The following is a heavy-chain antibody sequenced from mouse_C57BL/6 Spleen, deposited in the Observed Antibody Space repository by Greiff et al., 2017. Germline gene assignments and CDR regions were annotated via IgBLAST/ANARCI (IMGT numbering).Heavy chain of an antibody. CDR2: IWRGGST. V-gene: IGHV2-5*01. J-gene: IGHJ1*03. Sequence: VKLMESGPGLVQPSQSLSITCTVSGFSLNSYGVHWVRQSPGKGLEWLGVIWRGGSTDYNAAFMSRLSITKDNSKSQVFFKMNSLQADDTAIYYCAKNGGNGYFDVWGTGTTVTVSS. CDR1: GFSLNSYG. CDR3: AKNGGNGYFDV. D-gene: IGHD2-1*01.